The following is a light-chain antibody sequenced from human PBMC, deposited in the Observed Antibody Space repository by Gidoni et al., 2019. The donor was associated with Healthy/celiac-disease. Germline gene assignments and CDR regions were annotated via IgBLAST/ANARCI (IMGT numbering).Light chain of an antibody. Sequence: EILFTQSPATLSLSPGERATLPCRASQSVSSYLAWYQQKPGQAPRLLIYDASNRATGIPARFSGSGSGTEFTLTISSLEPEDFAVYYCQQRSNWPLTFGGGTKVEIK. V-gene: IGKV3-11*01. CDR3: QQRSNWPLT. J-gene: IGKJ4*01. CDR2: DAS. CDR1: QSVSSY.